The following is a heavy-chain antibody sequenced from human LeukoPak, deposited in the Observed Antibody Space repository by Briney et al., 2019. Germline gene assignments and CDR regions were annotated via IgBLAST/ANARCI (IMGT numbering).Heavy chain of an antibody. V-gene: IGHV4-39*01. J-gene: IGHJ4*02. CDR3: ARHWAARQVVFDY. CDR2: IYYSGST. Sequence: SESLSLTCTVSGGSISSSSYCWGWIRQPPGKGLEWIGSIYYSGSTYYTPSLKSRVTISVDTSKFQFSLKLSSVTAADTAVYYCARHWAARQVVFDYWGQGTLVTVSS. CDR1: GGSISSSSYC. D-gene: IGHD6-6*01.